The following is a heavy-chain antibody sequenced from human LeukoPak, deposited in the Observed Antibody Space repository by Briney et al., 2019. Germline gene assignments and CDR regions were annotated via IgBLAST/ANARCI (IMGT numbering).Heavy chain of an antibody. CDR3: AGGPPNYYDSSGYQYSSDY. Sequence: SVKVSCKASGGTFSSYAISWVRQAPGQGFEGMGRIIPIFGTANYAQKFQGRVTITAGESTSTAYMELSSLKSEDTAVYYCAGGPPNYYDSSGYQYSSDYWGQGTLVTVSS. CDR2: IIPIFGTA. V-gene: IGHV1-69*13. CDR1: GGTFSSYA. D-gene: IGHD3-22*01. J-gene: IGHJ4*02.